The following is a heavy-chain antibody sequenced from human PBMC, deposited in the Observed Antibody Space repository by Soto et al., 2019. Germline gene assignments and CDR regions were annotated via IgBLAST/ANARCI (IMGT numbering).Heavy chain of an antibody. CDR1: GGSFGSSAYY. CDR3: SRRAPEGFDP. CDR2: INSSGST. Sequence: SETLSLTCTVSGGSFGSSAYYWGWIRRAPGKGLEWIGSINSSGSTFSNPSLKSRVTLSVDTSKNQFSLKLTSVTAADTALYYCSRRAPEGFDPWGQGTLVTISS. V-gene: IGHV4-39*01. J-gene: IGHJ5*02.